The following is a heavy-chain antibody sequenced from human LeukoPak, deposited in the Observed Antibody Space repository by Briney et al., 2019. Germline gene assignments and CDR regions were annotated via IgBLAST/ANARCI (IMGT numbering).Heavy chain of an antibody. V-gene: IGHV3-9*01. J-gene: IGHJ3*02. CDR1: GFTFDDYA. D-gene: IGHD5/OR15-5a*01. CDR3: AKGRVRGSDAFDI. CDR2: ISWNSGSI. Sequence: PGGSLRLSRAASGFTFDDYAMHWVRQAPGKGLEWVSGISWNSGSIGYADSVKGRFTISRDNAKNSLYLQMNSLRAEDTALYYCAKGRVRGSDAFDIWGQGTMVTVSS.